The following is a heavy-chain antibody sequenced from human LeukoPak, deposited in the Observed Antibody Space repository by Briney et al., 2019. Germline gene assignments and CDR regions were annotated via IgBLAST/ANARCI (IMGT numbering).Heavy chain of an antibody. Sequence: GRSLRLSCAASGFTFSSYAMSWVRQAPGKGLEWVSAISGSGGSTYYADSVKGRFTISRDNSKNTLYLQMNSLRAEDTAVYYCAKETYYDILTGYPGGNWFDPWGQGTLVTVSS. CDR3: AKETYYDILTGYPGGNWFDP. J-gene: IGHJ5*02. V-gene: IGHV3-23*01. CDR2: ISGSGGST. CDR1: GFTFSSYA. D-gene: IGHD3-9*01.